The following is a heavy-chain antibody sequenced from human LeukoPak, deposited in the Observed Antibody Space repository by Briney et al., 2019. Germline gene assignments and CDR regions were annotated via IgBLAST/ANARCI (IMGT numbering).Heavy chain of an antibody. V-gene: IGHV4-31*03. CDR3: AREMDTAMATYLDY. D-gene: IGHD5-18*01. J-gene: IGHJ4*02. CDR2: IYYSGST. CDR1: GGSISSGGYY. Sequence: SETLSLTCTVSGGSISSGGYYWSWIRQHPGKGLEWIGYIYYSGSTYYNPSLKSRVTISVDTSKNQFSLKLSSVTAADTAVYYCAREMDTAMATYLDYWGQGTLVTVSS.